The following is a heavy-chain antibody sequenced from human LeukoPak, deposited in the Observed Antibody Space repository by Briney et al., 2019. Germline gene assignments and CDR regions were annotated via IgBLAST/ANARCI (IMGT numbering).Heavy chain of an antibody. J-gene: IGHJ6*02. CDR2: IYYSGST. Sequence: PSETLSLTCTVSGGSISSYYWSWIRQPPGKGLEWIGYIYYSGSTNYNPSLKSRVTISVDTSKNQFSLKLSSVTAADTAVYYCARQNIPQITYYYYYYGMDVWGQGTTVTVSS. CDR1: GGSISSYY. V-gene: IGHV4-59*08. D-gene: IGHD2-2*02. CDR3: ARQNIPQITYYYYYYGMDV.